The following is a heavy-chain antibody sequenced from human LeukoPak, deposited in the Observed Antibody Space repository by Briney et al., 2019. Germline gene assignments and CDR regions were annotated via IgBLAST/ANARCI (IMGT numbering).Heavy chain of an antibody. Sequence: GGSLRLPCAASGFTVRSNYMSWVRQAPKKGLEWVSVISASGGSTNYADSVKGRFTIPRDNSKNTLYLQMNSLRAEDSAVYYCAKNYGSGSSVKYYYYMDVWGKGTTVTVSS. V-gene: IGHV3-23*01. CDR1: GFTVRSNY. D-gene: IGHD3-10*01. CDR2: ISASGGST. J-gene: IGHJ6*03. CDR3: AKNYGSGSSVKYYYYMDV.